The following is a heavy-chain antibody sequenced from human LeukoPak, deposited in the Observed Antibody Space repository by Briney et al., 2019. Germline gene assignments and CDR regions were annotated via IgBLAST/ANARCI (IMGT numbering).Heavy chain of an antibody. V-gene: IGHV4-4*07. Sequence: SETLSLTCTVSGGSISSYYWSWLREPAGKGLEWLGRISMGGNNDYNPSLNSRVTMSADTSKNHFSLRLSSVTAADTAFYYCARGWYCSGGIFHSSMDVWGKGATVTVSS. CDR2: ISMGGNN. CDR3: ARGWYCSGGIFHSSMDV. D-gene: IGHD2-15*01. CDR1: GGSISSYY. J-gene: IGHJ6*03.